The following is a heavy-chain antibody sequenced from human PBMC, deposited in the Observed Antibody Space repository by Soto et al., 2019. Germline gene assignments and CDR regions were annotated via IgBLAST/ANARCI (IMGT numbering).Heavy chain of an antibody. J-gene: IGHJ6*02. Sequence: ASVKVSCKASGYTFTSYYMHWVRQAPGQGLEWMGIINPSGGSTSYAQKFQGRVTMTRDTSTSTVYMELSSLRSEDTAVYYCARAEGIVGADYYYYGMDVWGQGTTVTVSS. D-gene: IGHD1-26*01. CDR3: ARAEGIVGADYYYYGMDV. CDR1: GYTFTSYY. CDR2: INPSGGST. V-gene: IGHV1-46*01.